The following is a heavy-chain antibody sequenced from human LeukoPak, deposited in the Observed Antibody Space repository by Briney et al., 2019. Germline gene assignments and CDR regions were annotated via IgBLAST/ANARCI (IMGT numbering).Heavy chain of an antibody. CDR2: ISSSSSYI. CDR3: ARAYSSSSAFDY. CDR1: GFTFSSYS. V-gene: IGHV3-21*01. Sequence: GGSLRLSCAASGFTFSSYSMNWVRQAPGKGLEWVSSISSSSSYIYYADSVKGRFTISRDNSKNTLYLQMNSLRAEDTAVYYCARAYSSSSAFDYWGQGTLVTVSS. J-gene: IGHJ4*02. D-gene: IGHD6-6*01.